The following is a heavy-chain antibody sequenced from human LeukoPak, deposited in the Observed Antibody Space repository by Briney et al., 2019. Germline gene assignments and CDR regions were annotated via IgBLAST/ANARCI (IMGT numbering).Heavy chain of an antibody. V-gene: IGHV3-48*02. D-gene: IGHD5-12*01. CDR1: GFSFNDYG. J-gene: IGHJ4*02. CDR2: ISSGSSTI. Sequence: GGPLRLSCAASGFSFNDYGMNWVRQAPGKGLEWVSYISSGSSTIYYADSVKGRFTISRDNAKNSLYLQMNSLRDEDTAVYFCAREDSGYDMIDYWGQGTLVTVSS. CDR3: AREDSGYDMIDY.